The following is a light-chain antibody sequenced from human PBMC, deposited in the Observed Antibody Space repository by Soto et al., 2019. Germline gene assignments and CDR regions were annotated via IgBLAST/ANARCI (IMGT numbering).Light chain of an antibody. V-gene: IGKV3-20*01. CDR1: QSISGSY. CDR2: GAT. J-gene: IGKJ5*01. CDR3: QQYGVSPQS. Sequence: EIVLTQSPGTLSLSPGERVTLSCRASQSISGSYLAWYQQKRGQAPRLLVYGATTRATGIPDRFSGSGSGSDFTLTISRLEPEDFAVYFCQQYGVSPQSFGPGTRLEIK.